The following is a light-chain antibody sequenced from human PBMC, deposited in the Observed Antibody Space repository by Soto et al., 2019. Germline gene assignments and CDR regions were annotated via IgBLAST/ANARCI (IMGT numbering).Light chain of an antibody. CDR2: EVS. J-gene: IGLJ2*01. CDR3: SSFAGNNNLV. CDR1: SSDVGGYNY. V-gene: IGLV2-8*01. Sequence: QSALTQPPSASGSRGQSVTISCTGTSSDVGGYNYVSWYQQHPGKAPKLMISEVSKRPSGVPDRFSGSKSGNTASLTVSGLQAEDEADYYCSSFAGNNNLVFGGGTKVTFL.